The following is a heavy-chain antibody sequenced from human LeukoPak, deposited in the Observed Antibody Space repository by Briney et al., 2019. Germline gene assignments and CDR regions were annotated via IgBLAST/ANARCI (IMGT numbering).Heavy chain of an antibody. D-gene: IGHD3-22*01. J-gene: IGHJ4*02. CDR3: ARGPYYYDSSGYYYEIDY. CDR2: IIPIFGTA. Sequence: SVKVSCKASGGTFSSYAISWVRQAPGQGLEWMGGIIPIFGTANYAQKFQGRVTITADESTSTAYMELSSLRSEDTAVYYCARGPYYYDSSGYYYEIDYWGQGTLVTVSS. V-gene: IGHV1-69*13. CDR1: GGTFSSYA.